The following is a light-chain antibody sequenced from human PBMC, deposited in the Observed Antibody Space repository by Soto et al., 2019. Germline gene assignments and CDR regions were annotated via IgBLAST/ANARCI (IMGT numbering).Light chain of an antibody. CDR3: QESYSTS. J-gene: IGKJ1*01. V-gene: IGKV1-39*01. CDR1: QTISSW. Sequence: IRMTQSPSSLSASTGDRVTMTCRASQTISSWLAWYQQKPGKAPKLLIYVASNLQSGVPSRFSGSGSGTDFTLTISSLQPEDIATYYCQESYSTSFGQGTKVDI. CDR2: VAS.